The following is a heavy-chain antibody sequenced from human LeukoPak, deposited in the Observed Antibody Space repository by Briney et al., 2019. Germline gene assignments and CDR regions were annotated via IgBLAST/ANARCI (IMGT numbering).Heavy chain of an antibody. D-gene: IGHD5-12*01. CDR3: TRDSSWYDWFYDY. J-gene: IGHJ4*02. CDR2: VYYSGYT. CDR1: GGSISSSSYY. Sequence: PSETLSLTCTVSGGSISSSSYYWGWIRQPPGKGLEWIGSVYYSGYTYYNPSLKSRVTISVDTSNDQFSLKLSSVTAADTAVYYCTRDSSWYDWFYDYWGQGTLVTVSS. V-gene: IGHV4-39*02.